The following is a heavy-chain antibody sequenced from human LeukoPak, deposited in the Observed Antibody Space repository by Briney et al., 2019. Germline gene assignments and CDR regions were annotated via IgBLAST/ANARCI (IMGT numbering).Heavy chain of an antibody. D-gene: IGHD6-6*01. CDR1: GGSFSGYY. V-gene: IGHV4-34*01. CDR2: TNHSGST. J-gene: IGHJ4*02. Sequence: SETLSLTCAVYGGSFSGYYWSWIRQPPGKGLEWIGETNHSGSTNYNPSLKSRVTISVDTSKNQFSLKLSSVTAADTAVYYCARVTTRKYSSSSGPFDYWGQGTLVTVSS. CDR3: ARVTTRKYSSSSGPFDY.